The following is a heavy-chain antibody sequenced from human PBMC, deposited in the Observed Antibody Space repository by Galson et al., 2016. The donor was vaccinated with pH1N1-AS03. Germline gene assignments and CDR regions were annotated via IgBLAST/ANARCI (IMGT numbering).Heavy chain of an antibody. CDR2: VSFSGTT. D-gene: IGHD1-14*01. J-gene: IGHJ2*01. V-gene: IGHV4-39*01. Sequence: TLSLTCTVSGVSISRYHWGWIRQSPGKGLEWLGSVSFSGTTYYNPSLKSRVSTSMDTSENQISLTLSSVTATDTAVYYCARQAEGRMLTLRHRYFDFWGRGIRVTVSS. CDR1: GVSISRYH. CDR3: ARQAEGRMLTLRHRYFDF.